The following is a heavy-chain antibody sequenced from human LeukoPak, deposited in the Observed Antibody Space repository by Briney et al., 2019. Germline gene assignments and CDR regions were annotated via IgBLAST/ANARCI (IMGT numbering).Heavy chain of an antibody. CDR1: GFTFSNYA. Sequence: GGSLRLSCAASGFTFSNYAMNWVRQAPGKGLEWVSGISASGVISGSGVSTYYTDSVKGRFTISRDNSKNTLYLQMNSLRAEDTAVYYCARAPGYGAAYYFDYWGQGTLVTVSS. V-gene: IGHV3-23*01. D-gene: IGHD1-1*01. J-gene: IGHJ4*02. CDR3: ARAPGYGAAYYFDY. CDR2: ISASGVISGSGVST.